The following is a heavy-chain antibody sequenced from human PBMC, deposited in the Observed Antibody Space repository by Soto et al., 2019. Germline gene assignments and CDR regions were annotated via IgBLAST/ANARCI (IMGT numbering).Heavy chain of an antibody. J-gene: IGHJ6*02. D-gene: IGHD4-17*01. CDR2: IDPSDSYT. CDR1: GYSFTSYW. V-gene: IGHV5-10-1*01. Sequence: GESLKISCKGSGYSFTSYWISWVRKMPGKGLEWMGRIDPSDSYTNYSPSFQGHVTISADESISTAYLQWSSLKASDTAMYYCARLGGGDYEYYYYGMDVWGQGTTVTVSS. CDR3: ARLGGGDYEYYYYGMDV.